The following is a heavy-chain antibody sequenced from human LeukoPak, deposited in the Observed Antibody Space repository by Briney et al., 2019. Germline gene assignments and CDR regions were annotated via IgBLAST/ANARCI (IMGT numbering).Heavy chain of an antibody. D-gene: IGHD5-12*01. J-gene: IGHJ6*02. V-gene: IGHV5-51*01. CDR3: ARSVWWLRHLPLHPMDV. CDR2: IYPGDSDT. Sequence: GESLKISCKGSGYSFTSYWIGWVRQMPGKGLEWMGIIYPGDSDTRYSPSFQGQVTISADKSISTAYLQWSSLKASDTAMYYCARSVWWLRHLPLHPMDVWGQGTTVTVSS. CDR1: GYSFTSYW.